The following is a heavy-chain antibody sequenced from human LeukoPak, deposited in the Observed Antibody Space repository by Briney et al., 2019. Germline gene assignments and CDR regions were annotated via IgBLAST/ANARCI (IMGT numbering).Heavy chain of an antibody. J-gene: IGHJ4*02. CDR2: IYYSGST. CDR1: GGSINSSKHY. D-gene: IGHD1-26*01. Sequence: SETLSLTCTVSGGSINSSKHYWGWIRQTPGKGLEWIGYIYYSGSTYYNPSLKSRVTISVDTSKNQFSLKLSSVTAADTAVYYCARDPTKGANRFDYWGQGTLVTVSS. V-gene: IGHV4-31*03. CDR3: ARDPTKGANRFDY.